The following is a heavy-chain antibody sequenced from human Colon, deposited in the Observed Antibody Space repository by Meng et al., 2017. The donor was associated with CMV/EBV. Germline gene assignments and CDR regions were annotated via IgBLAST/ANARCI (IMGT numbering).Heavy chain of an antibody. CDR3: AILQILAYCGGDCYSDFDY. V-gene: IGHV3-48*03. D-gene: IGHD2-21*02. CDR2: ISSSGSTI. Sequence: GGSLRLSCAASGFTFSSYEMNWVRQAPGKGLEWVSYISSSGSTIYYADSVKGRFTISRDNAKNSLYLQMNSLRAEDTAVYYCAILQILAYCGGDCYSDFDYWGQGTLVTVSS. CDR1: GFTFSSYE. J-gene: IGHJ4*02.